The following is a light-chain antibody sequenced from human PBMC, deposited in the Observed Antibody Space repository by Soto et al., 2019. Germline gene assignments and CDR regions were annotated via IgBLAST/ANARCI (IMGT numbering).Light chain of an antibody. Sequence: EIVLTQSPATLSLSPGERATLSCRASQGVSSYLAWYQQKPGQAPRLLIYDASNRATGIPARFSGSGSGTDFTLTISRLEPEDFAVYYCQQRSNWPSFGQGTRLEI. J-gene: IGKJ5*01. CDR1: QGVSSY. V-gene: IGKV3-11*01. CDR2: DAS. CDR3: QQRSNWPS.